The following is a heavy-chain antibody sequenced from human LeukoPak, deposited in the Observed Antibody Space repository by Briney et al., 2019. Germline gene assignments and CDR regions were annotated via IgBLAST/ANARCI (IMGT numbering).Heavy chain of an antibody. V-gene: IGHV1-2*02. CDR1: GYTFTGYY. CDR3: ARDGGWYQLLWWFDP. J-gene: IGHJ5*02. CDR2: INPNSGAT. Sequence: ASVKVSCKASGYTFTGYYMHWVRQAPGRGLDWMGWINPNSGATKYAQKFHGRVTMTRDTDISTAYMEVSRLRFDDTAVYYCARDGGWYQLLWWFDPWGQGTLVTVSS. D-gene: IGHD2-2*01.